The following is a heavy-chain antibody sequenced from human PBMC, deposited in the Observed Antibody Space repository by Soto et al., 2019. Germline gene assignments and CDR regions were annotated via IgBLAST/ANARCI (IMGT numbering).Heavy chain of an antibody. Sequence: ASVKVSCKASGYTFTGYYMHWVRQAPGQGLEWMGWINPNSGGTNYAQKFQGRVTMTRDTSISTAYMELSRLRSDDTAAYYCARVGELRRLLGCFDPWGQGTLVTVSS. CDR3: ARVGELRRLLGCFDP. V-gene: IGHV1-2*02. D-gene: IGHD1-7*01. CDR2: INPNSGGT. CDR1: GYTFTGYY. J-gene: IGHJ5*02.